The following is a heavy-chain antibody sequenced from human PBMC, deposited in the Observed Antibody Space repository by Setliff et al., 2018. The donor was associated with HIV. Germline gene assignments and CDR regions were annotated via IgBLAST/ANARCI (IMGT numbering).Heavy chain of an antibody. V-gene: IGHV1-46*01. CDR2: IDPSGGST. Sequence: GASVKVSCKASGYTVTRYSMHWVRQAPGQGLEWMGIIDPSGGSTNYAQKFRGRVTMTRDTFTSTVYMELRSLRSDDTAVYYCARVPYRSAWFSGGHDAFDVWGQGTMVTVSS. J-gene: IGHJ3*01. D-gene: IGHD6-19*01. CDR1: GYTVTRYS. CDR3: ARVPYRSAWFSGGHDAFDV.